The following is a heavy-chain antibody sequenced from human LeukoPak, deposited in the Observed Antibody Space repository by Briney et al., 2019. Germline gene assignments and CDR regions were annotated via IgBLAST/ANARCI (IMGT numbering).Heavy chain of an antibody. D-gene: IGHD1-26*01. CDR3: ARQMTPHGNFDY. V-gene: IGHV3-13*01. CDR2: IGTAGDT. Sequence: SGGSLRLSCAASGFTLSNFAMHWVRQATGKGLEWVSAIGTAGDTYYPGSVKGRFTISRENAKNSLYLQMNSLRAEDTAVYYCARQMTPHGNFDYWGQGTLVTASS. CDR1: GFTLSNFA. J-gene: IGHJ4*02.